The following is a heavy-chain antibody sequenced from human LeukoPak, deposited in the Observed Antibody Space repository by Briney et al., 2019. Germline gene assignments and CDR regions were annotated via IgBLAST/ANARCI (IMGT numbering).Heavy chain of an antibody. D-gene: IGHD1-26*01. J-gene: IGHJ5*02. Sequence: ASVKVSCKASGYTFTTYGIIWVRQAPGQGREWMGWICTYNAKPKYAQNHQCRVAMTTDTSTSTVYMELRSLTSDDTAVYYCARDTGSNSFVPWGQGTLVTVAS. CDR2: ICTYNAKP. CDR3: ARDTGSNSFVP. CDR1: GYTFTTYG. V-gene: IGHV1-18*01.